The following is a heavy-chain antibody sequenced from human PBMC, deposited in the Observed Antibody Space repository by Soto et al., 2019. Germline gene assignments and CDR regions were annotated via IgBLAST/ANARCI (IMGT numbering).Heavy chain of an antibody. CDR3: ARHPHLPMAGSYYGMDV. V-gene: IGHV1-69*12. J-gene: IGHJ6*02. CDR1: GGTFSSYA. Sequence: QVQLVQSGAEVKKPGSSVKVSCMASGGTFSSYAISWVRQAPGQGLEWMGGIIPIFGTANYAQKFQGRVTITADESTSTAYMELSSLRSEDTAVYYCARHPHLPMAGSYYGMDVWGQGTTVTVSS. CDR2: IIPIFGTA.